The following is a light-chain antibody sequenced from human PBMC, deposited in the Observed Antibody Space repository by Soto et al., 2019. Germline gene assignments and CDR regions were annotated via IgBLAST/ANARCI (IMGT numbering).Light chain of an antibody. CDR2: SAS. CDR1: QSVSSNY. J-gene: IGKJ4*01. V-gene: IGKV3-20*01. CDR3: QQYGGSPRVT. Sequence: EIVLTQSPGTLSLTTGERVTLSCRASQSVSSNYLAWYQQKPGQAPRLLIYSASSRATGIPDRFSGSGSGTDFTLTINRLEPADFAVYYCQQYGGSPRVTFGGGTKVEIK.